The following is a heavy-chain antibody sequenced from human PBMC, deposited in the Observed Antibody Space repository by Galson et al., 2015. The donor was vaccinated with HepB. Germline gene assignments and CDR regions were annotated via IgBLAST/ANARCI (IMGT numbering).Heavy chain of an antibody. D-gene: IGHD6-19*01. CDR3: ARAISVAGIDYYYGLDV. V-gene: IGHV4-59*01. J-gene: IGHJ6*02. CDR2: IYYSGST. Sequence: TLSLTCSVSGGSISTYYWSWIRQPPGKGLEWIGYIYYSGSTNYNPSLKSRVTISVDTSKNQFSLKLRSVTAAGTAVYYCARAISVAGIDYYYGLDVWGQGTTVTVSS. CDR1: GGSISTYY.